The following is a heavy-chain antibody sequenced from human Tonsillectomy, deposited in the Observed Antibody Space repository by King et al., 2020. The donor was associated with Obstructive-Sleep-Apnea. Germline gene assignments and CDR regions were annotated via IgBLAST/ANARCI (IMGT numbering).Heavy chain of an antibody. J-gene: IGHJ4*02. CDR1: GFTFSSYS. CDR2: ISSSSSYI. Sequence: ESQLVQSGGGLVKPGGSLRLSCAASGFTFSSYSMNWVRQAPGKGLEWVSCISSSSSYIYYADSVKGRFTIYRDNDKNSLYLQMNSLRAEDTAVYYCAREEAYSYDYSPNYFDFWGQGTLVTVSS. D-gene: IGHD5-18*01. V-gene: IGHV3-21*01. CDR3: AREEAYSYDYSPNYFDF.